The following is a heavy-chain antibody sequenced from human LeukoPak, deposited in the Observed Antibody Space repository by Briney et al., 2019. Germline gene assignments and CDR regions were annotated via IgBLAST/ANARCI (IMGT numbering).Heavy chain of an antibody. CDR1: GGSISSYY. Sequence: SETLSLTCTVSGGSISSYYWSWIRQPPGKGLEWIGYIYYSGSTNYKPSLKSRATISVDTSKNQFSLKLSSVTAADTAVYYCASRGTTYYYDSSGYYSTPAEYFQHWGQGTLVTVSS. D-gene: IGHD3-22*01. CDR2: IYYSGST. V-gene: IGHV4-59*12. CDR3: ASRGTTYYYDSSGYYSTPAEYFQH. J-gene: IGHJ1*01.